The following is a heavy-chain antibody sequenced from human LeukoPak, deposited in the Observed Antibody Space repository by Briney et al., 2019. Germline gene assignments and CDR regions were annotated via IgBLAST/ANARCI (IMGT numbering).Heavy chain of an antibody. V-gene: IGHV4-39*01. CDR2: TYYSRNT. CDR3: VRHEEEDGYNAKTFDY. CDR1: GGSISSSGNF. D-gene: IGHD5-24*01. J-gene: IGHJ4*02. Sequence: SETLSLTCTVSGGSISSSGNFWGWVRQPPGRGLEWVASTYYSRNTYYNPSLKSRVTLSVDTSKNQFSLKLSSVTAADTAVYYCVRHEEEDGYNAKTFDYWGQGTLVTVSS.